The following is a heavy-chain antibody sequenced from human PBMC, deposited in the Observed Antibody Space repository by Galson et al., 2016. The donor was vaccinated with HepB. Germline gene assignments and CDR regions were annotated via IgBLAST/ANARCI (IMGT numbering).Heavy chain of an antibody. CDR1: GFTFNTYA. V-gene: IGHV3-23*01. Sequence: RLSCAASGFTFNTYAMSWVRQAPGKGLEWVSSISGAGGSTYYADSVKGRFTISRDNSRNALYLQMHSLRAEDTAIYYCAKGNTVTTRLFDYWGQGTLVTVSS. D-gene: IGHD4-17*01. CDR3: AKGNTVTTRLFDY. J-gene: IGHJ4*02. CDR2: ISGAGGST.